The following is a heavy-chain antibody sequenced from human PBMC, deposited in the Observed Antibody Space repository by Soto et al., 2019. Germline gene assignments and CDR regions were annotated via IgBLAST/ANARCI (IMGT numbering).Heavy chain of an antibody. CDR3: ASTKAYSNGDGYYYVSA. V-gene: IGHV3-11*01. CDR2: SSNSGSAF. J-gene: IGHJ5*02. Sequence: SRRLSCAASGITFSDYYMSWILQAAGKGLEWVACSSNSGSAFYYADSVKGRFTISRDNAKNSLYLQMNSLRAEDTAVYYCASTKAYSNGDGYYYVSAWGQGTLVTVSS. D-gene: IGHD2-21*01. CDR1: GITFSDYY.